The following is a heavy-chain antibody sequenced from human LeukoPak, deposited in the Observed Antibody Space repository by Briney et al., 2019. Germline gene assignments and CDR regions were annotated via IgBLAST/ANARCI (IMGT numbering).Heavy chain of an antibody. J-gene: IGHJ3*02. CDR2: IYSGGSI. D-gene: IGHD1-1*01. CDR1: GLIVSSNY. Sequence: GRSLRLSCAASGLIVSSNYMTWVRQAPGKGLEWVSVIYSGGSIYYADSVKGRFTISRDNSRNTLYLQMNSLRAEVTAVYYCTRGYSGNNWYAFDIWGQGTMVTVSS. V-gene: IGHV3-53*03. CDR3: TRGYSGNNWYAFDI.